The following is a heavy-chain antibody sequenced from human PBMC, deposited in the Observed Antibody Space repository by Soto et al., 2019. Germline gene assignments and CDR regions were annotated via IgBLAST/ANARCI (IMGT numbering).Heavy chain of an antibody. J-gene: IGHJ4*02. CDR3: ARGWSSSWPY. V-gene: IGHV4-59*01. D-gene: IGHD6-13*01. CDR2: KYDTGST. CDR1: SGSISSSC. Sequence: SETLSLTCTVSSGSISSSCGSWYRQAPGKGLEWIAFKYDTGSTNYNPSLKGRVSISVDASKNQISLTVNSVTAADTAVYYCARGWSSSWPYWGQGILVTVSS.